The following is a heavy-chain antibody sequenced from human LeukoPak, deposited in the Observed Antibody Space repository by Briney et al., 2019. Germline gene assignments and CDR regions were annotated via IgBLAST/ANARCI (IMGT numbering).Heavy chain of an antibody. CDR2: ISWNSDSI. CDR3: AKDQYSSGWHHFDY. J-gene: IGHJ4*02. V-gene: IGHV3-9*01. CDR1: GFTFDDYA. Sequence: PGGSLRLSCAAPGFTFDDYARHWVRQAPGKGLGWVSGISWNSDSIGYADSVKGRFTISRDNAKNFLYLHMNSLRAEDTGLYYCAKDQYSSGWHHFDYWGQGILVTVSS. D-gene: IGHD6-19*01.